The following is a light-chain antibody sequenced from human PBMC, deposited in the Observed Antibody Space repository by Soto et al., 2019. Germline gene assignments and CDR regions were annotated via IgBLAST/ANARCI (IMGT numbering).Light chain of an antibody. CDR1: SSDVGGYDY. J-gene: IGLJ3*02. CDR3: CSYAGAYTWM. CDR2: DVT. Sequence: QSALTQHRSVSGSPGQSGTISFTGTSSDVGGYDYVSWCQQHPGKAPKLLIYDVTRRPSGVPDRFSGAKSGNTASLTISGLQAEDEADYYCCSYAGAYTWMFGGGTKLTVL. V-gene: IGLV2-11*01.